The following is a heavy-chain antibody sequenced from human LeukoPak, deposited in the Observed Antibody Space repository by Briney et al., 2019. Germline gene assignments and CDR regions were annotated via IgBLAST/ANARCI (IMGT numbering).Heavy chain of an antibody. Sequence: ASVKVSCKASGYAFDSFGLSWVRQAAGQGLEWMGWICTYNGNTNSAQKLQDRVTMTTDTSTSTAYMELRSLRSDDTAVYYCARVTGLQFTFDTPWFDPWGQGTLVTVSS. J-gene: IGHJ5*02. V-gene: IGHV1-18*01. D-gene: IGHD3-16*01. CDR3: ARVTGLQFTFDTPWFDP. CDR2: ICTYNGNT. CDR1: GYAFDSFG.